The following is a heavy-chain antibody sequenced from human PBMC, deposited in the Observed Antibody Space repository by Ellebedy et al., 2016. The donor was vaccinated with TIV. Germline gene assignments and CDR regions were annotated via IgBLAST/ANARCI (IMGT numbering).Heavy chain of an antibody. D-gene: IGHD1-26*01. CDR2: IGHDGSNK. J-gene: IGHJ3*01. CDR3: ARVGWDLVAASDV. CDR1: GITFSTHN. Sequence: GESLKISCTASGITFSTHNLHSVRPAPGKGLEWVAVIGHDGSNKYYAASLEGRFTISRDNSKNKLYLQMNSLRPDDKAVYYCARVGWDLVAASDVWGHGTMVTVSS. V-gene: IGHV3-33*01.